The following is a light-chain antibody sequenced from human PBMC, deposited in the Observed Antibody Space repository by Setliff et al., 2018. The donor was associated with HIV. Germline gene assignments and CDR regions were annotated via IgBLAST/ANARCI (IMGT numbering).Light chain of an antibody. Sequence: QSALTQPASVSGSPGQSITISCPGTSSDVGGYNYVSWYQQHPGKAPKLMIYDVSKRPSGVSNRFSGSKSGNTASLTISGLQAEDEADYYRSSYTGINTLVFGGGTQLTVL. CDR3: SSYTGINTLV. CDR2: DVS. CDR1: SSDVGGYNY. V-gene: IGLV2-14*01. J-gene: IGLJ2*01.